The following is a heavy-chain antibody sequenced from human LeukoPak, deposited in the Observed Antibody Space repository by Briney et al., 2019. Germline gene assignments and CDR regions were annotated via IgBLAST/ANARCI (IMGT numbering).Heavy chain of an antibody. V-gene: IGHV4-39*01. CDR3: ARTVVVVAATDY. Sequence: SKTLSLTCTVSGGSISSSSYYWGWIRQPPGKGLEWIGSIYYSGRTYYNPSLKSRVTISVDTSKNQFSLKLSSVTAADTAVYYCARTVVVVAATDYWGQGTLVTVSS. J-gene: IGHJ4*02. D-gene: IGHD2-15*01. CDR2: IYYSGRT. CDR1: GGSISSSSYY.